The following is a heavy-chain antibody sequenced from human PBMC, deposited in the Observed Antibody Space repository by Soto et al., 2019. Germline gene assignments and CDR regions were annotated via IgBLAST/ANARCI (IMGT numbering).Heavy chain of an antibody. V-gene: IGHV1-69*08. CDR1: GGSFTSYI. Sequence: QVQLVQSGAEVKKPGSSVKVSCEASGGSFTSYIFTWVRQAPGQGLEWMGRVIPIQGTANYALKFQDRVTITADKSTNTVYMELRSLRPEDTALYYCVKSLVFVDHAYMDVWGKGTTVTVSS. CDR3: VKSLVFVDHAYMDV. CDR2: VIPIQGTA. D-gene: IGHD2-21*01. J-gene: IGHJ6*03.